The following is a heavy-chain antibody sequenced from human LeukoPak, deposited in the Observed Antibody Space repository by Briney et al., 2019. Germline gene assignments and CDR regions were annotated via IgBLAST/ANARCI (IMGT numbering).Heavy chain of an antibody. CDR3: AKFAAWDYDSSGYLGYQGINFDY. J-gene: IGHJ4*02. CDR1: GFTFSSYG. D-gene: IGHD3-22*01. V-gene: IGHV3-30*02. CDR2: IRYVGSNK. Sequence: GGSLRPSCAASGFTFSSYGMHWVRQAPGKGLEWVAFIRYVGSNKRYADSVKGRFTISRDNSKNTLYLQMNSLRAEDTAVYYCAKFAAWDYDSSGYLGYQGINFDYWGQGTLVTVSS.